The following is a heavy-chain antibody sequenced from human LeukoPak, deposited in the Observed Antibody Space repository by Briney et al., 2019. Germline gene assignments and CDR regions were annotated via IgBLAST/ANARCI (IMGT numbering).Heavy chain of an antibody. Sequence: SETLSLTCAVYGGSFGGYYWSWIRQPPGKGLEWIGEINHSGSTNYNPSLKSRVTISVDTSKNQFSLKLSSVTAADTAVYYCARVPENYYDSSGYPYYFDYWGQGTLVTVSS. CDR2: INHSGST. D-gene: IGHD3-22*01. CDR3: ARVPENYYDSSGYPYYFDY. J-gene: IGHJ4*02. CDR1: GGSFGGYY. V-gene: IGHV4-34*01.